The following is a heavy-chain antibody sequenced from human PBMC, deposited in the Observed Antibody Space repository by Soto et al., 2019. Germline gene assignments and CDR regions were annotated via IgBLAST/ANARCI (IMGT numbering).Heavy chain of an antibody. D-gene: IGHD6-19*01. CDR3: ARVVVAGTPLYYFDY. J-gene: IGHJ4*02. Sequence: QVQLQESGPGLVKPSETLSLTCTVSGGSVSSGSYYWSWIRQPPGKGLEWIGYIYYSGSTNYNPSLKSRVTISVDTSKNQFSLKLSSVTAADTAVYYCARVVVAGTPLYYFDYWGQGTLVTVSS. V-gene: IGHV4-61*01. CDR2: IYYSGST. CDR1: GGSVSSGSYY.